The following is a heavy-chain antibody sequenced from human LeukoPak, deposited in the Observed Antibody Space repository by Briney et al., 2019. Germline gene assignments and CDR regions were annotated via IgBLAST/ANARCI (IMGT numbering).Heavy chain of an antibody. Sequence: SETLSLTCTVSGGSISSYYWSWLRQPAGKGLEWIGRIYTSGSTNYNPSLKSRVTMSVDTSKNQFSLKLSSVTAADTAVYYCARDFSYFRIHFDYWGQGTLVTVSS. V-gene: IGHV4-4*07. J-gene: IGHJ4*02. CDR1: GGSISSYY. CDR2: IYTSGST. D-gene: IGHD3-9*01. CDR3: ARDFSYFRIHFDY.